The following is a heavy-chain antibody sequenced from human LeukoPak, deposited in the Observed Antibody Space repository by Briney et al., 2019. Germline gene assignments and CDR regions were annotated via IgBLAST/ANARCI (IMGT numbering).Heavy chain of an antibody. J-gene: IGHJ3*02. CDR2: ISWNSGSI. Sequence: GGSLRLSCAASGFTFDDYAMHWVRQAPGKGLEWVCGISWNSGSIGYADSVKGRFTISRDNDKNSLYLQMNSLRAEDTALYYSAKDRNYYDSSGYYYAFDIWGQGTMVTVSS. CDR1: GFTFDDYA. CDR3: AKDRNYYDSSGYYYAFDI. D-gene: IGHD3-22*01. V-gene: IGHV3-9*01.